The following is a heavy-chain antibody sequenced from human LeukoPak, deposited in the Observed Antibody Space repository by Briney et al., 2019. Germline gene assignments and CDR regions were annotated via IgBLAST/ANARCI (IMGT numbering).Heavy chain of an antibody. Sequence: ASVKVSCKASGYSFTDYDIIWVRQAAGQGLEWVGWVNPNSGGTNYAQKFQGRVTMTKDTSISTAYMELSRLRFDDTAVYYCARVYYYGSGSYYGYWGQGTLVTVSS. CDR1: GYSFTDYD. CDR3: ARVYYYGSGSYYGY. V-gene: IGHV1-2*02. D-gene: IGHD3-10*01. CDR2: VNPNSGGT. J-gene: IGHJ4*02.